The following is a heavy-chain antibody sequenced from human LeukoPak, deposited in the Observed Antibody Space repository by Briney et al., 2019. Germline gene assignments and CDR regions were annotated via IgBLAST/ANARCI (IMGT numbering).Heavy chain of an antibody. Sequence: SETLSLTCTVSGGSISSYYWSWIRQPPGKGLEWIAYISDIGSINYNPSLKSRVTISLDTSKNQFSLKLSSVTAADTAVYYCARVDTYGSGSYYHRAEGPIKDYWGQGTLVTVSS. CDR1: GGSISSYY. CDR3: ARVDTYGSGSYYHRAEGPIKDY. D-gene: IGHD3-10*01. J-gene: IGHJ4*02. CDR2: ISDIGSI. V-gene: IGHV4-59*12.